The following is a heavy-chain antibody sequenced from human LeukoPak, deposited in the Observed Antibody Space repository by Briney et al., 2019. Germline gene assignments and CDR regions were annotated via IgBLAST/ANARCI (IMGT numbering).Heavy chain of an antibody. CDR1: GFTFSNFG. V-gene: IGHV3-21*04. Sequence: PGGSLRLSCVASGFTFSNFGVHWVRQAPGKGLEWVSSISSSSSYIYYADSVKGRFTISRDNSKNTLYLQMNSLRAEDTAVYYCAKTPYYYDSSGYYYWGQGTLVTVSS. CDR3: AKTPYYYDSSGYYY. J-gene: IGHJ4*02. D-gene: IGHD3-22*01. CDR2: ISSSSSYI.